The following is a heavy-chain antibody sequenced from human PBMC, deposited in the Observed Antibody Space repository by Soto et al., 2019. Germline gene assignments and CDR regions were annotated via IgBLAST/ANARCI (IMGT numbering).Heavy chain of an antibody. CDR3: ARVWGALAPIAGWFGP. CDR2: IYRTGST. J-gene: IGHJ5*02. V-gene: IGHV4-4*02. Sequence: QVQLQESGPGLVKPSGTLSLTCAVSNGSITSGNGWGWVRQPPGRGREWIGDIYRTGSTNYNPSLRSRVIISVDKSKNNFSLSLSSVTAADTAVYFCARVWGALAPIAGWFGPWGRGILVTVSS. CDR1: NGSITSGNG. D-gene: IGHD3-16*01.